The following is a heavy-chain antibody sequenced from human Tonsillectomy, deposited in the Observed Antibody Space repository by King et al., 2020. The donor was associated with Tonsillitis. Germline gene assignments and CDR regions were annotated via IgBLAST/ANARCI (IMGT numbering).Heavy chain of an antibody. CDR1: GFSLSTSGVA. V-gene: IGHV2-5*02. D-gene: IGHD3-10*02. CDR2: IYWDDDK. CDR3: ARLGSGSYLRLFDY. J-gene: IGHJ4*02. Sequence: TLKESGPTLVKPTQTLTLTCSFSGFSLSTSGVAVGWIRQPPGKALEWLALIYWDDDKRYSPSLKSRLTITKDTSKNQVVLTMTNMDPVDTATYYCARLGSGSYLRLFDYWGQGTLVTVSS.